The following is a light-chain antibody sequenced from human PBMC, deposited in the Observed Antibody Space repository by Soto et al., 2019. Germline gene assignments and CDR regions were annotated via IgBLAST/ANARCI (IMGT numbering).Light chain of an antibody. CDR3: QTWGTGIQV. CDR1: SGHSSNA. Sequence: QLVLTQSPSASASLGASVKLTCTLSSGHSSNAIAWHQQQPEKGPRYLMKVNSDGSHNKGGGIPDRFSGSSSGAEHYLTISSLQSEDEADYFCQTWGTGIQVFGGGTKVTVL. CDR2: VNSDGSH. V-gene: IGLV4-69*01. J-gene: IGLJ2*01.